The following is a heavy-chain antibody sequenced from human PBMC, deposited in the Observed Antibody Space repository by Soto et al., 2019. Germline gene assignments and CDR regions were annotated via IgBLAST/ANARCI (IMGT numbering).Heavy chain of an antibody. V-gene: IGHV5-51*01. CDR1: GYSFTSYW. J-gene: IGHJ4*02. CDR3: AIAYYYDSSGYYYFDY. CDR2: IYPGDSDT. Sequence: LKISFKGSGYSFTSYWIGWVRQMPGKGLEWMGIIYPGDSDTRYSPSFQGQVTISADKSISTAYLQWSSLKASDTAMYYCAIAYYYDSSGYYYFDYWGQGTLVTVSS. D-gene: IGHD3-22*01.